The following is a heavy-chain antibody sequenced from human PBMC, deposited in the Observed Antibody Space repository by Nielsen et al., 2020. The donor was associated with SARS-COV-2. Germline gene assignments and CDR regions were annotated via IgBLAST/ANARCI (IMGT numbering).Heavy chain of an antibody. CDR1: GYTFTSYA. Sequence: ASVKVSCKASGYTFTSYAKHWVRQAPGQRLEWMGWINAGNGNTKYSQKFQGRVTITRDTSASTAYMELSSLRSEDTAVYYCASFSGWYGYNWFDPWGQGTLVTVSS. J-gene: IGHJ5*02. CDR2: INAGNGNT. V-gene: IGHV1-3*01. D-gene: IGHD6-19*01. CDR3: ASFSGWYGYNWFDP.